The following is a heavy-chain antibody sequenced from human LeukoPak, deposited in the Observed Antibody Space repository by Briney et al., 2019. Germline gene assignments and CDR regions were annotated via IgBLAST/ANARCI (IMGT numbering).Heavy chain of an antibody. CDR2: INHSGST. V-gene: IGHV4-34*01. D-gene: IGHD3-3*01. J-gene: IGHJ5*02. CDR1: GGSFSGYY. CDR3: ARDRHITIFGVVPHRWFDP. Sequence: SETLSLTCAVYGGSFSGYYWSWIRQPPGKGLEWIGEINHSGSTYYNPSLKSRLSISVDTSKNQFSLKLSSVTAADTAVYYCARDRHITIFGVVPHRWFDPWGQGTLVTVSS.